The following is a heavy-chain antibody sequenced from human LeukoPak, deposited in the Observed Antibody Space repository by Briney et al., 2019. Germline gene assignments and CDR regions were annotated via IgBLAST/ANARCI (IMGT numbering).Heavy chain of an antibody. CDR2: IGEDGSEK. J-gene: IGHJ4*02. CDR1: GFSFSHYW. D-gene: IGHD4-17*01. Sequence: PGGSLRLSCAASGFSFSHYWMTWVRQAPGKGLEWVANIGEDGSEKDYVDSVKGRFTISRDNAKNSVYLQMNSLRVEDTAVYYCARVWVIAAGTDYGDFPDYWGQGALVTVSS. CDR3: ARVWVIAAGTDYGDFPDY. V-gene: IGHV3-7*01.